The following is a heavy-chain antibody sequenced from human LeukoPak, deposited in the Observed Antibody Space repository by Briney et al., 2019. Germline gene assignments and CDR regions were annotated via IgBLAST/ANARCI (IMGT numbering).Heavy chain of an antibody. J-gene: IGHJ4*02. CDR3: VKSTGWNSSSWYLIY. CDR1: GFAFSTYA. CDR2: IGSGSGRTT. Sequence: GGSLRLSCAASGFAFSTYAMTWVRQAPGKGLEWVSSIGSGSGRTTYYADSVKGRFTISRDNSKATLYLQMNNLRAEDTAVYYCVKSTGWNSSSWYLIYWGQGILVSVSS. D-gene: IGHD6-13*01. V-gene: IGHV3-23*01.